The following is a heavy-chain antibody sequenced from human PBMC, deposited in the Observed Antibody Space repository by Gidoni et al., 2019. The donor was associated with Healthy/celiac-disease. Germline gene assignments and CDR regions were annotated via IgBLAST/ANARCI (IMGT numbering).Heavy chain of an antibody. J-gene: IGHJ6*03. V-gene: IGHV1-3*01. CDR3: ARGDDSYYYYYMDV. CDR2: INAGNGNT. Sequence: VQLVQSGAAVKKPGASLTVSCKASGYTFTSYAMHWLRQAPGQRLEWMGRINAGNGNTKYSQKFQGRVTMTRDTSASTAYMELSSLRSEDTDVYYCARGDDSYYYYYMDVWGKGTTVTVSS. D-gene: IGHD2-21*02. CDR1: GYTFTSYA.